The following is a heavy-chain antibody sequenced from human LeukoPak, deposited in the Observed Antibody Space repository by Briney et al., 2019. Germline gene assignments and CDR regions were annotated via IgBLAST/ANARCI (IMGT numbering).Heavy chain of an antibody. Sequence: GGSLRLSCAASGFTFRSYAMSWVRQAPGKGLEWVSSISSSSSYIYYADSVKGRFTISRDNAKNSLYLQMNSLRAEDTAVYYCARVEVGATNAYFDYWGQGTLVTVSS. CDR2: ISSSSSYI. D-gene: IGHD1-26*01. CDR3: ARVEVGATNAYFDY. J-gene: IGHJ4*02. V-gene: IGHV3-21*01. CDR1: GFTFRSYA.